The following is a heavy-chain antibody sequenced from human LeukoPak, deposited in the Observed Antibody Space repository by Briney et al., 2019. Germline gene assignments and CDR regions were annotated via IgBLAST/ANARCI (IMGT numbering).Heavy chain of an antibody. CDR2: IKSDVSST. CDR1: GFTFSSYW. J-gene: IGHJ4*02. CDR3: TTIRPDY. V-gene: IGHV3-74*01. D-gene: IGHD5-12*01. Sequence: GGSLRLSCEASGFTFSSYWIHWVRQGPGKGLVWVARIKSDVSSTDYADSVKGRFTISRDNAKNKLYLQMNSLRAEDTGVYYCTTIRPDYWGQGTLVTVSS.